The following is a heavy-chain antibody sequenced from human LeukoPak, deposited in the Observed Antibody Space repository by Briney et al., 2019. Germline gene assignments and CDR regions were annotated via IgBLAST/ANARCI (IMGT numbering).Heavy chain of an antibody. Sequence: GRSLRLSCSASGFTFSSYPMHWVRQAPGKGLEWVAVISYDGSNKYYADSVKGRFTISRDNSKNALSLQMESLRPDDTAVYYCARKGGYRYGSWGQGTLVTVSS. V-gene: IGHV3-30*04. CDR2: ISYDGSNK. J-gene: IGHJ5*02. CDR1: GFTFSSYP. D-gene: IGHD5-18*01. CDR3: ARKGGYRYGS.